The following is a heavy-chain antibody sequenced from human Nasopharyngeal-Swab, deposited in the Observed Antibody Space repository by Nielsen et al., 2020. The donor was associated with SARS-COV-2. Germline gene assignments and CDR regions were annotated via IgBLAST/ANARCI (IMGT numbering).Heavy chain of an antibody. Sequence: GESLKISCAASGFTFSSYGMHWVRQAPGKGLEWVAVIWYDRSNKYYADSVKGRFTTSRDNSKNTLYLQMNSLRAEDTAVYYCARSEDYYDSSGYYYVEGYFDYWGQGTLVTVSS. CDR3: ARSEDYYDSSGYYYVEGYFDY. CDR2: IWYDRSNK. V-gene: IGHV3-33*01. J-gene: IGHJ4*02. CDR1: GFTFSSYG. D-gene: IGHD3-22*01.